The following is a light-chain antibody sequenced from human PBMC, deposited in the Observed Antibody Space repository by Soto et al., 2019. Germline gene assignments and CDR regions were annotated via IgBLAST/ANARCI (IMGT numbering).Light chain of an antibody. CDR2: GAS. CDR1: QSVSSNF. J-gene: IGKJ1*01. CDR3: HKYGSSPRT. V-gene: IGKV3-20*01. Sequence: EIVLTQSPGTLSLSPGDRATLSCRASQSVSSNFLAWYQQKPGQAPRLLIYGASIRATGIPDRFSGSGSGTDFTLTIRRLEPEDVAMYFCHKYGSSPRTFGQGTKVEIK.